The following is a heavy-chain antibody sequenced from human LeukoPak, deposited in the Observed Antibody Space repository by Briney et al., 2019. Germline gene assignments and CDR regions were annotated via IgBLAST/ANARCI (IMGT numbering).Heavy chain of an antibody. Sequence: SETLSLTCAVYGESFSGYYWSWIRQPPGRGLEWIGEINHSGSTSYSASLKSRVTISVDTSKNQFSLKLNSVTTADTAVYYCARGDIAAGGAPFDYWGQGTLVTVSS. CDR2: INHSGST. V-gene: IGHV4-34*01. J-gene: IGHJ4*02. CDR1: GESFSGYY. D-gene: IGHD6-13*01. CDR3: ARGDIAAGGAPFDY.